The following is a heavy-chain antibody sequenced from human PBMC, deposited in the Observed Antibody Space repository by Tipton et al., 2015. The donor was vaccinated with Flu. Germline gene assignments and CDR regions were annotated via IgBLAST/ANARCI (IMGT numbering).Heavy chain of an antibody. D-gene: IGHD1-26*01. V-gene: IGHV3-30*02. CDR3: AKSGGFDS. CDR1: GFSVTNNH. J-gene: IGHJ4*02. Sequence: SLRLSCAASGFSVTNNHMNWVRQAPGKGLEWVAHIRSDETTEYADSVKGRFTISRDNSKDMLYLQMNSLRAEDTAVFYCAKSGGFDSWNQGALVIVSS. CDR2: IRSDETTE.